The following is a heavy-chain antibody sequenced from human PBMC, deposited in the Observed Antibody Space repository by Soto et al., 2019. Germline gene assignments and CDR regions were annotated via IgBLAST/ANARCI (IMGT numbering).Heavy chain of an antibody. Sequence: ASVKVSCKVSGYTLTELSMHWVRQAPGKGLEWMGGFDPEDGETIYAQKFQGRVTMTEDTSTDTAYMELSSLRSEDTAVYYCAKESMPEHYGDTLFAYWGQGTRVTVSS. V-gene: IGHV1-24*01. CDR2: FDPEDGET. CDR3: AKESMPEHYGDTLFAY. J-gene: IGHJ4*02. CDR1: GYTLTELS. D-gene: IGHD4-17*01.